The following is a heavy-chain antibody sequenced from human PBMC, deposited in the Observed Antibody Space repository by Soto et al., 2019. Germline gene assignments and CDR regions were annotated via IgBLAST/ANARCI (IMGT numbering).Heavy chain of an antibody. J-gene: IGHJ4*02. D-gene: IGHD3-22*01. CDR2: IYYSGST. CDR3: ARTPDSSGYLDY. Sequence: QVQLQESGPGLVKPSQTLTLTCTVSGGSISSGDYYWSWIRQPPGKGLEWIGYIYYSGSTYYNPSLKSRVTISVDTYKNQFSLKLRSVTAADTAVYYCARTPDSSGYLDYWGQGTLVTVSS. V-gene: IGHV4-30-4*01. CDR1: GGSISSGDYY.